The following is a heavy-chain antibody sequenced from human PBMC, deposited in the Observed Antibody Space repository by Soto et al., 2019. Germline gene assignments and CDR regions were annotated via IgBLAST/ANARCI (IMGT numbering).Heavy chain of an antibody. CDR3: ARPQKPVNWFDP. CDR1: GGSISSSSYY. J-gene: IGHJ5*02. Sequence: PSETLSLTCTVSGGSISSSSYYWGWIRQPPGKGLEWIGSIYYSGSTYYNPSLKSRVTISVDTSKNQFSLKLSSVTAADTAVYYCARPQKPVNWFDPWGQGTLVTVSS. CDR2: IYYSGST. V-gene: IGHV4-39*01.